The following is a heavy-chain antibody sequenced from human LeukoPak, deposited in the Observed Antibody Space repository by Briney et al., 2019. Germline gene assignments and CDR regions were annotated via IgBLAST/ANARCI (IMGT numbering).Heavy chain of an antibody. Sequence: SQTLSPTCTVSGGSISSGDYYWSWIRQPPGKGLEWIGYIYYSGSTYYNPSLKSRVTISVDTSKNQFSLKLSSVTAADTAVYYCSSGSYYKGTDYWGQGTLVTVSS. CDR3: SSGSYYKGTDY. CDR1: GGSISSGDYY. V-gene: IGHV4-30-4*01. J-gene: IGHJ4*02. CDR2: IYYSGST. D-gene: IGHD3-10*01.